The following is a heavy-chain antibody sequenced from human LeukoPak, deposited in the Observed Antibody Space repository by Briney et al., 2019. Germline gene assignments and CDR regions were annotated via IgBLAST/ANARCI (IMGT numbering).Heavy chain of an antibody. Sequence: SETLSLTCTVSGGSISSYYWSWIRQPPGKGLEGIGYIYYSGSTNYNPSLKSRVTISVDTSKNQFSLKLSSVTAADTAVYYCARAARGQTGYFDYWGQGTLVTVSS. V-gene: IGHV4-59*01. D-gene: IGHD3-10*01. CDR3: ARAARGQTGYFDY. CDR1: GGSISSYY. J-gene: IGHJ4*02. CDR2: IYYSGST.